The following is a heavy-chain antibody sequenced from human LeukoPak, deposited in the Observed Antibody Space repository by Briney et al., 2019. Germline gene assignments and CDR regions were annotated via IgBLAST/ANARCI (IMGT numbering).Heavy chain of an antibody. CDR3: ARGSSAVAGTFDY. CDR2: IYTSGTT. J-gene: IGHJ4*02. Sequence: ASETLSLTCTVSGASTSNYYWSWIRQPAGKGLEWIGRIYTSGTTNYNPSLKSRVTMSVDTSKNQFSLKLSSVTAADTAVYYCARGSSAVAGTFDYWGQGTLVTVSS. CDR1: GASTSNYY. V-gene: IGHV4-4*07. D-gene: IGHD6-19*01.